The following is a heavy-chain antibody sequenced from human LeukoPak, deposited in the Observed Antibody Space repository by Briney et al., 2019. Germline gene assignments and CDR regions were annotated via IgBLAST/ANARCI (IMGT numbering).Heavy chain of an antibody. V-gene: IGHV1-46*01. Sequence: GASVKVSCKASGYTFTSYYMHWVRQAPGQGLEWMGIINPSGGSTSYAQKFQGRVTMTRDTSTSTVYMELSSLRSEDTAVYYCARAGFGGSSGWYVGWFDPWGQGTLVTVSS. D-gene: IGHD6-19*01. CDR2: INPSGGST. CDR1: GYTFTSYY. J-gene: IGHJ5*02. CDR3: ARAGFGGSSGWYVGWFDP.